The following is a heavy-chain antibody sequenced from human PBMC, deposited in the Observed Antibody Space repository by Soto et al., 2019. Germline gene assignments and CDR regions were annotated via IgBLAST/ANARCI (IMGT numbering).Heavy chain of an antibody. Sequence: QVPLVQSGAEVKKPGSSVKVSCKASGGTFSSYTISWVRQAPGQGLEWMGRIIPILGIANYAQKFQGRVTITADKSTSTAYMELSSLRSEDTAVYYCARDGGYGSGSFDYWGQGTLVTVSS. D-gene: IGHD3-10*01. J-gene: IGHJ4*02. V-gene: IGHV1-69*08. CDR2: IIPILGIA. CDR1: GGTFSSYT. CDR3: ARDGGYGSGSFDY.